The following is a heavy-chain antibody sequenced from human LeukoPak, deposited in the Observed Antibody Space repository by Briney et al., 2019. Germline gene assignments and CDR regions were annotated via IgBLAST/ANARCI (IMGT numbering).Heavy chain of an antibody. Sequence: GGSLTLSCAASGFTFSNYWMHWVRQAPGQGLVWVSRISSDGSSTSYADSVKGRFTISSDNAENTLYLQMNSLRAEDTAVYFCARGYGSYADYWGQGTLVTVSS. CDR1: GFTFSNYW. CDR2: ISSDGSST. J-gene: IGHJ4*02. CDR3: ARGYGSYADY. V-gene: IGHV3-74*01. D-gene: IGHD1-26*01.